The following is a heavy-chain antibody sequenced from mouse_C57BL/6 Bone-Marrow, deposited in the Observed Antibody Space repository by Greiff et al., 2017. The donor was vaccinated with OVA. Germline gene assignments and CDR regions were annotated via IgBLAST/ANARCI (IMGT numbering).Heavy chain of an antibody. CDR3: TRGGYGNFYFDY. CDR2: IDPENGDT. V-gene: IGHV14-4*01. Sequence: EVQLQQSGAELVRPGASVKLSCTASGFNIKDYYMHWVKQRPEQGLEWIGWIDPENGDTEYASKFKGKATITADKSSNTAYLQLSSLTSEDTAVYYCTRGGYGNFYFDYWGQGTTLTVAS. J-gene: IGHJ2*01. D-gene: IGHD2-10*02. CDR1: GFNIKDYY.